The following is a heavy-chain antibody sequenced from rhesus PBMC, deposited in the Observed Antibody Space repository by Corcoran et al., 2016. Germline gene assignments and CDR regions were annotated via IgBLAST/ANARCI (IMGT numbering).Heavy chain of an antibody. CDR2: IKNKADGGTP. D-gene: IGHD1-44*02. J-gene: IGHJ4*01. CDR1: GFTFSNYW. CDR3: IRDQELRGDY. Sequence: EVQLVESGGGLVQPGGSLRLSCEVSGFTFSNYWMSWVRQAPGKGLEWVGFIKNKADGGTPAQAESVKGIFTITREDSKNNLYLQMNSLKTEDTAVYYCIRDQELRGDYWGHGVLVTVSS. V-gene: IGHV3S11*01.